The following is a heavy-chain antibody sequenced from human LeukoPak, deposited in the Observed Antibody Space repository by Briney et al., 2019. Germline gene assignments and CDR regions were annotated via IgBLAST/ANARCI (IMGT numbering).Heavy chain of an antibody. CDR3: ASGYCSGGSYYPFDY. Sequence: ASVKVSCKASGYTFTGYYMHWVRQAPGQGLEWMGWINPNSGGTNYAQKFQGRVTMTRDTSISTAYMELSRLRSDDAAVYYCASGYCSGGSYYPFDYWGQGTLVTVSS. D-gene: IGHD2-15*01. J-gene: IGHJ4*02. CDR1: GYTFTGYY. V-gene: IGHV1-2*02. CDR2: INPNSGGT.